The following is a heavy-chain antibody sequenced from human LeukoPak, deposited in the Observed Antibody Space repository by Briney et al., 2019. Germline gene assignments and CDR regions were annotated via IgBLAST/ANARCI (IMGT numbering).Heavy chain of an antibody. CDR2: IKQDGTEK. CDR3: AKDPTGTTVFDYYMDV. CDR1: GFMFSNWW. Sequence: PGGSLRLSCAVSGFMFSNWWMAWVRQAPGKGLEWVASIKQDGTEKFYVDYVKGRFTISRDNSKNTLYLQMNSLRAEDTAVYYCAKDPTGTTVFDYYMDVWGKGTTVTVSS. V-gene: IGHV3-7*01. D-gene: IGHD1-7*01. J-gene: IGHJ6*03.